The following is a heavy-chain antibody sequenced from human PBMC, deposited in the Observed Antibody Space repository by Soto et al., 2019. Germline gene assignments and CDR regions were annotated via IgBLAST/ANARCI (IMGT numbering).Heavy chain of an antibody. V-gene: IGHV4-59*01. Sequence: PSETLSLTCTVSGGSISSYYWSWIRQPPGKGLEWFGYIYYSGSTNYNPSLKSRVTISVDTSKNQFSLKLSSVTAADTAVYYCARGVGYSYCFMVGTYPNWFDPWGQGTLVTVSS. D-gene: IGHD5-18*01. CDR2: IYYSGST. CDR1: GGSISSYY. J-gene: IGHJ5*02. CDR3: ARGVGYSYCFMVGTYPNWFDP.